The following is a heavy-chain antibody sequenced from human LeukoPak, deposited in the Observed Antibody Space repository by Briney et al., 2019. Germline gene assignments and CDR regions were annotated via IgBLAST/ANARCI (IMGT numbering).Heavy chain of an antibody. CDR3: AKYLRPHADNYFDY. J-gene: IGHJ4*02. CDR1: GFTFDDYT. CDR2: ISWDGGST. Sequence: GGSLRLSCAASGFTFDDYTMHWVRQAPGKGLEWVSLISWDGGSTYYADSVKGRFTISRVNSKNSLYLQMNSLRTEDTALYYCAKYLRPHADNYFDYWVQGTLVTVSS. V-gene: IGHV3-43*01.